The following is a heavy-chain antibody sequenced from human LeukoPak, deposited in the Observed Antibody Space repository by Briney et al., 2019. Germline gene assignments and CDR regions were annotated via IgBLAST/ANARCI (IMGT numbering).Heavy chain of an antibody. V-gene: IGHV3-23*01. CDR1: GFTFSSYA. D-gene: IGHD1-26*01. Sequence: GGSLRLSCAASGFTFSSYAMSWVRQAPRKWLEWLSRISGRSVSTYYADSVTGRFTTSRNNSTNTLDPQMSNLTATDSALYYCAKGHMYRRTGPNFDYWGQGTLVSVSS. CDR2: ISGRSVST. J-gene: IGHJ4*02. CDR3: AKGHMYRRTGPNFDY.